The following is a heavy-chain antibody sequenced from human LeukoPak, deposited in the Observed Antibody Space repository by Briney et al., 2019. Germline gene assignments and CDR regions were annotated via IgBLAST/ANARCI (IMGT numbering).Heavy chain of an antibody. CDR2: IYYSGNT. D-gene: IGHD1-26*01. CDR1: GGSISSSTYY. CDR3: ARFNSGSYQHYFDY. Sequence: SETLSLTCTVSGGSISSSTYYWGWIRQPPGKGLEWIGSIYYSGNTYYNPSLKSRVTISVDTSKNQFSLRLSSVTAADTAVYYCARFNSGSYQHYFDYWGQGTLVTVSS. V-gene: IGHV4-39*07. J-gene: IGHJ4*02.